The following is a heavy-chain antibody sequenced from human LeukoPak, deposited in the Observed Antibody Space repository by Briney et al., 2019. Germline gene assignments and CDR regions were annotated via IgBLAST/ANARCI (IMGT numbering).Heavy chain of an antibody. Sequence: GGSLRLSCAASGFTVSSNYMSWVRQAPGKGLEWVSVIYSGGSTYYADSVKGRFTISRDNSKNTLYLQMNSLRAEDTAVYYCARAPYCSSTSCYSNYFDYWGQGTLVTVSS. D-gene: IGHD2-2*01. V-gene: IGHV3-66*02. CDR3: ARAPYCSSTSCYSNYFDY. J-gene: IGHJ4*02. CDR1: GFTVSSNY. CDR2: IYSGGST.